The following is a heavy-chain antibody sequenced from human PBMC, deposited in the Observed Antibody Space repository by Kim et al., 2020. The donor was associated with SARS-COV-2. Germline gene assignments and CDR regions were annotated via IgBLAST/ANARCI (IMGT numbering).Heavy chain of an antibody. Sequence: GGSLRLSCAASGFTFSSYSMNWVRQAPGKGLEWVSSISSSSSYIYYADSVKGRFTISRDNAKNSLYLQMNSLRAEDTAVYYCARDGRRVYGANFDYWGQGTLVTVSS. D-gene: IGHD4-17*01. CDR2: ISSSSSYI. J-gene: IGHJ4*02. CDR1: GFTFSSYS. CDR3: ARDGRRVYGANFDY. V-gene: IGHV3-21*01.